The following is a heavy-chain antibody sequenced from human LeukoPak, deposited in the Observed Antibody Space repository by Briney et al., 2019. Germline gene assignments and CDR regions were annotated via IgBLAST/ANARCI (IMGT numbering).Heavy chain of an antibody. J-gene: IGHJ4*02. Sequence: ASVKVSCKASGGTFSSYAISWVRQAPGQGLEWMGGIIPIFGTANYTQKFQGRVTITADESTSTAYMEPSSLRAEDTAVYYCAKDRVSGIVGAFDYWGQGTLVTVSS. CDR1: GGTFSSYA. V-gene: IGHV1-69*13. D-gene: IGHD1-26*01. CDR2: IIPIFGTA. CDR3: AKDRVSGIVGAFDY.